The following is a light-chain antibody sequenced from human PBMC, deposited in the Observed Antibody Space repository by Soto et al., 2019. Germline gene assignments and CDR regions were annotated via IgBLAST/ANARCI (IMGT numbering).Light chain of an antibody. CDR1: QSVSSSH. CDR2: GAF. Sequence: ELVLTQSPGTLSLSPGERATLSCRASQSVSSSHLAWYQQKPGQAPRLLIYGAFSRATGIPDRFSGGGSGTDFTLTISRLEPEDFAVYYCQQYGSSLTWTIGQGTKVEIK. J-gene: IGKJ1*01. V-gene: IGKV3-20*01. CDR3: QQYGSSLTWT.